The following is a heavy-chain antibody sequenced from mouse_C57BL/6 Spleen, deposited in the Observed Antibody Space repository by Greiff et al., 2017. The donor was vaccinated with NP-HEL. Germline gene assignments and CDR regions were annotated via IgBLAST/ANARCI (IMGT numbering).Heavy chain of an antibody. Sequence: QVQLQQSGAELVRPGASVTLSCKASGYTFTDYEMHWVKQTPVHGLEWIGAIDPETGGTAYNQKFKGKAILTADKSSSPAYMELRSLTSEDAAVYYCTRKGLRVFAYWGQGTLVTVAA. J-gene: IGHJ3*01. V-gene: IGHV1-15*01. D-gene: IGHD3-1*01. CDR3: TRKGLRVFAY. CDR1: GYTFTDYE. CDR2: IDPETGGT.